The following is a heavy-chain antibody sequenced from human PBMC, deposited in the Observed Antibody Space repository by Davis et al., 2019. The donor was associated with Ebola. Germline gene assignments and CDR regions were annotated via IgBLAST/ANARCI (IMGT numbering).Heavy chain of an antibody. CDR1: GFILTNYA. CDR3: ARASFGYNSGWYADY. Sequence: ASAQVSCKASGFILTNYAIHWVRQAPGQRLEWMGWVHGGHGNTKYSQRFQGRVTITTDTSASTVYLDLTSLRSDDTAVFYCARASFGYNSGWYADYWGPGSLVTVSS. CDR2: VHGGHGNT. D-gene: IGHD6-19*01. V-gene: IGHV1-3*01. J-gene: IGHJ4*02.